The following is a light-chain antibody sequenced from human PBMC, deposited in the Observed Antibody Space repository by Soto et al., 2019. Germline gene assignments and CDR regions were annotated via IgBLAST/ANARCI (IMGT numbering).Light chain of an antibody. J-gene: IGKJ5*01. CDR1: QSVSSSY. Sequence: EIVLTQSPGTLSLSPGERATLSCRASQSVSSSYLAWYQQKPGQAPRLLIYGASSRATGIPERFSGSGSGTDFTLTISRLEPEDFAVYYCQQHGSSPTFGQGTRLEIK. CDR2: GAS. CDR3: QQHGSSPT. V-gene: IGKV3-20*01.